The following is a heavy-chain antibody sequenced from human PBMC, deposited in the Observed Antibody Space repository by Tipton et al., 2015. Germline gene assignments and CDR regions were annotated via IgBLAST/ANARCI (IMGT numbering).Heavy chain of an antibody. Sequence: SLRLSCTAPGFTFSSYAMHWVRQAPGKGLEWVAVISFDGNKKYYADSVQGRFTISRDNSKNTVYLQMNSLRAEDTAVYYCAGDPGIANGPDVWGQGTTVTVSS. CDR3: AGDPGIANGPDV. J-gene: IGHJ6*02. CDR2: ISFDGNKK. CDR1: GFTFSSYA. D-gene: IGHD2-21*01. V-gene: IGHV3-30*07.